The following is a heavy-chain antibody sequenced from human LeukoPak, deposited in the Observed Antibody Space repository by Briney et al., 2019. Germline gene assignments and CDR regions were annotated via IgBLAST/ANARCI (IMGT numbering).Heavy chain of an antibody. CDR1: GFTFSSYW. J-gene: IGHJ5*02. V-gene: IGHV3-7*01. CDR2: IKQDGSEK. CDR3: ARDDCSSISCYHNWFDP. D-gene: IGHD2-2*01. Sequence: GGSLRLSCAAAGFTFSSYWMSWVRQAPGKGLEWVANIKQDGSEKYYVGSVKGRFTISRDNAKNSLYLQMNSLRAEDTAVYYCARDDCSSISCYHNWFDPWGQGTLVTVSS.